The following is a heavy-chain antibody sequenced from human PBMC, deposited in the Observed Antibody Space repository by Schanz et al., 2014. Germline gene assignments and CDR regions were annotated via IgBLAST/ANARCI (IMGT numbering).Heavy chain of an antibody. Sequence: EVQLVESGGGLVQPGGSLRLSCAVSGFTVSDHYRDWVRQAPGKGLEWLGRVRNRRNSDIIEYAASVEGRFTISRDESKNSVYLQMNSLQTDDTAVYYCFSMHYGNSVYWGQGTLVTVSS. J-gene: IGHJ4*02. CDR1: GFTVSDHY. D-gene: IGHD1-7*01. V-gene: IGHV3-72*01. CDR3: FSMHYGNSVY. CDR2: VRNRRNSDII.